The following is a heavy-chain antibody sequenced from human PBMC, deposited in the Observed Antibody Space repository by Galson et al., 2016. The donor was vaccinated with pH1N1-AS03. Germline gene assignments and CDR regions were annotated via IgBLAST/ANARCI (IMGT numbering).Heavy chain of an antibody. CDR3: ARGKDFWSGYPDDAFDI. CDR1: GITSSGYW. J-gene: IGHJ3*02. V-gene: IGHV3-7*03. D-gene: IGHD3-3*01. Sequence: SLRLSCAASGITSSGYWMTWVRQAPGKGLEWVANIKQDGSEKYSVDSVKGRFTISRDNAKNSLYLQMNSLRAEDTAVYYCARGKDFWSGYPDDAFDIWGQGTMVTVSS. CDR2: IKQDGSEK.